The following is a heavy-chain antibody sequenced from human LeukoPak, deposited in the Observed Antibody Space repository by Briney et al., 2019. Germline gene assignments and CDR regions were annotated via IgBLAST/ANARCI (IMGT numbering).Heavy chain of an antibody. D-gene: IGHD6-13*01. J-gene: IGHJ4*02. CDR1: GFTFADYA. CDR3: AKDIWQQLALFDY. V-gene: IGHV3-9*01. CDR2: ISWNSGTI. Sequence: GGSLRLSCAASGFTFADYAMHWVRQAPGKGLEWVSGISWNSGTIGYADSVKGRFIISRDNAKNSLYLQMNSLRAEDTALYYCAKDIWQQLALFDYWGQGTLVTVSS.